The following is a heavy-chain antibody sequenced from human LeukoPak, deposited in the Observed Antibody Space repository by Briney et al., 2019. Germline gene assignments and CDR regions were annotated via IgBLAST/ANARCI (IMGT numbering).Heavy chain of an antibody. J-gene: IGHJ5*02. Sequence: SETLSLTCTVSGYSISSGYYWGWIRQPPGKGLEWIGSIYYSGSTYYNPSLKSRVTISVDTSKNQFSLKLSSVTAADTAVYYCARVGRREMATKINWFDPWGQGTLVTVSS. V-gene: IGHV4-38-2*02. CDR1: GYSISSGYY. CDR2: IYYSGST. CDR3: ARVGRREMATKINWFDP. D-gene: IGHD5-24*01.